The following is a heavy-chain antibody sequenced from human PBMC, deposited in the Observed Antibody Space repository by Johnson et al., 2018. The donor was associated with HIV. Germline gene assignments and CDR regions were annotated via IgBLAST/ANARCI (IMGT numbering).Heavy chain of an antibody. V-gene: IGHV3-9*01. CDR3: VRDYFDYRDASGRFGGAGFDF. CDR1: GFTFSSYD. CDR2: IRWNSGSI. J-gene: IGHJ3*01. Sequence: VQLVESGGGLVQPGGSLRLSCAASGFTFSSYDMHWVRQATGKGLAWVSGIRWNSGSIGYVDSVRGRLTLPRDNAKNSLYLKMNSLRAEDTALYYCVRDYFDYRDASGRFGGAGFDFWGQGTMVTVSS. D-gene: IGHD3-16*01.